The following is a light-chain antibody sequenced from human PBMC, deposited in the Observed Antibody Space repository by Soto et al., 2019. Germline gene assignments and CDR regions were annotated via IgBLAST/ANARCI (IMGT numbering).Light chain of an antibody. CDR1: SSDAGGYNY. Sequence: QSALTQPPSASGSPGQSVTISCTGTSSDAGGYNYVSWYQQHPGEAPKLMIYEVNKRPSGVPDRFSGSKSGNTASLTVSGLQAEDEADYYCSSYGGDNKYVLFGGGTQLTVL. CDR2: EVN. CDR3: SSYGGDNKYVL. J-gene: IGLJ2*01. V-gene: IGLV2-8*01.